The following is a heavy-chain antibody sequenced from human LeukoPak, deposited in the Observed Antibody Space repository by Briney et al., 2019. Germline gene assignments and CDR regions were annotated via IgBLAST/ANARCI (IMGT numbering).Heavy chain of an antibody. CDR2: IYHSGST. J-gene: IGHJ1*01. CDR1: GYSISSGYY. CDR3: ASGDYEYFQH. V-gene: IGHV4-38-2*02. Sequence: SETLSLTCTVSGYSISSGYYWGWIRQPPGKGLEWIGSIYHSGSTYYNPSLKSRVTISVDTSKNQFSLKLSSVTAADTAVYYCASGDYEYFQHWGQGTLVTVSS. D-gene: IGHD4-17*01.